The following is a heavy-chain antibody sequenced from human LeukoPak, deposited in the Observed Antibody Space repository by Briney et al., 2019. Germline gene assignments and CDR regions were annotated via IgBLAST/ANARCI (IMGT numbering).Heavy chain of an antibody. D-gene: IGHD1-26*01. J-gene: IGHJ4*02. CDR1: GFTFSSYA. CDR2: ISGSGGST. Sequence: GGSLRLSCAASGFTFSSYAMSWVRQAPGKGLEWVSAISGSGGSTYYADSVKGRFTISRDNSKNTLYPQMNSLRAEDTAVYYCAKGPLVGPRQYYFDYWGQGTLVTVSS. CDR3: AKGPLVGPRQYYFDY. V-gene: IGHV3-23*01.